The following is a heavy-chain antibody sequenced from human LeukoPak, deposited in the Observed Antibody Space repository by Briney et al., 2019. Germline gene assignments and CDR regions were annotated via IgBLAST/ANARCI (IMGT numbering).Heavy chain of an antibody. J-gene: IGHJ4*02. CDR2: ISGSGGST. V-gene: IGHV3-23*01. Sequence: GGSLRLSCAASGFTFSSYAVSWVRQAPGKGLEWVSAISGSGGSTYYADSVKGRFTISRDNSKNTLYLQMNSLRAEDTAVYYCAKGLGDFWSGYLVYWGQGTLVTVSS. D-gene: IGHD3-3*01. CDR3: AKGLGDFWSGYLVY. CDR1: GFTFSSYA.